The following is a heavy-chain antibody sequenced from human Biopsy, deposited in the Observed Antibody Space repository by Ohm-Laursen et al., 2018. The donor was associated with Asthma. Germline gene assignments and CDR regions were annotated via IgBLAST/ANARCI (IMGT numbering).Heavy chain of an antibody. CDR1: GGTFNTYV. CDR2: VNSVFGTT. J-gene: IGHJ4*02. D-gene: IGHD2-2*01. V-gene: IGHV1-69*01. Sequence: SSVKVSCKSLGGTFNTYVIGWVRQAPGQGLEWMGGVNSVFGTTTYPQKFQDRVTITADDSASTVYMELSSLRSEDTAVYYCARKAGSCISRTCYSLDFWGQGTLVTVSS. CDR3: ARKAGSCISRTCYSLDF.